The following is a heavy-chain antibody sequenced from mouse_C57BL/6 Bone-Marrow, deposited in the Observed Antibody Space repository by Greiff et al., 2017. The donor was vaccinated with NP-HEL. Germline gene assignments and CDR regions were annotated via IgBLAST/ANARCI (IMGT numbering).Heavy chain of an antibody. Sequence: EVKLMESGPELVKPGASVKISCKASGYSFTGYYMHWVKQSHGNILDWIGYIYPYNGVSSYNQKFKGKATLTVDKSSSTAYMELRSLTSEDSAVYYCARPGAMVTTGYFDVWGTGTTVTVSS. CDR3: ARPGAMVTTGYFDV. CDR2: IYPYNGVS. V-gene: IGHV1-31*01. D-gene: IGHD2-2*01. CDR1: GYSFTGYY. J-gene: IGHJ1*03.